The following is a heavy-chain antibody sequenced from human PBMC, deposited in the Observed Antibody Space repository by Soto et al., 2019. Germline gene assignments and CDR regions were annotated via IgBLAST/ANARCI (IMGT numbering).Heavy chain of an antibody. D-gene: IGHD3-3*02. CDR2: ISLSGSTI. J-gene: IGHJ4*02. Sequence: GGSLRLSCAASGFAFSNYEMNWVRQAPGKGLEWVSYISLSGSTIYYADSVEGRFTISRDDAKNSLYLQMDSLRADDTAVYYCARESFSASPNFFDYWGQGTLVTVSS. CDR3: ARESFSASPNFFDY. CDR1: GFAFSNYE. V-gene: IGHV3-48*03.